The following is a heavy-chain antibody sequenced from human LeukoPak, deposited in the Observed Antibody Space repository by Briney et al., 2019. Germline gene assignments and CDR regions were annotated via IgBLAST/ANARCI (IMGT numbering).Heavy chain of an antibody. CDR1: GGTFSSYA. Sequence: ASVKVSCKASGGTFSSYAISWVRQAPGQGLEWMGGIIPIFGTANYAQKFQGRVTITADESTSTAYMELSSLRSEDTAVYYCAREEELSYPLGWFDPWGQGTLVTVSS. D-gene: IGHD1-26*01. CDR2: IIPIFGTA. J-gene: IGHJ5*02. V-gene: IGHV1-69*13. CDR3: AREEELSYPLGWFDP.